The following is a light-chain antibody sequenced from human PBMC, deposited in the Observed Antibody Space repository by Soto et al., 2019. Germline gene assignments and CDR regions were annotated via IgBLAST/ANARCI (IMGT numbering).Light chain of an antibody. CDR1: QDISNY. CDR2: DAS. Sequence: DIQMTQSPSSLSASVGDRVTITCQASQDISNYLNWYQQKPGKAPKLLIYDASNLETGAPSRFSESGSETDFTFAISSLQPEDIATYYCQQYGKLPPYTFGQGTKLEIK. CDR3: QQYGKLPPYT. V-gene: IGKV1-33*01. J-gene: IGKJ2*01.